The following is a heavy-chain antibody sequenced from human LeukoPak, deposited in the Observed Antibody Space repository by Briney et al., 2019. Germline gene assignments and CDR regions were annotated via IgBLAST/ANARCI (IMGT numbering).Heavy chain of an antibody. V-gene: IGHV1-18*01. CDR3: ATQDGY. CDR1: GYTFTSYG. CDR2: ISAYNGNT. Sequence: ASVKVSCKASGYTFTSYGISWVRQAPGQGLEWMGWISAYNGNTNYAQKFQGRVTMTRDTSISTAYMELSRLRSDDTAVYYCATQDGYWGQGTLVTVSS. J-gene: IGHJ4*02.